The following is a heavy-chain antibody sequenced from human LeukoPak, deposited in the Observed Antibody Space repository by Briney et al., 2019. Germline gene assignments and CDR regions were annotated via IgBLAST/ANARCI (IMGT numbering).Heavy chain of an antibody. V-gene: IGHV3-48*01. CDR1: GFTFSSYN. CDR3: ARRFDS. Sequence: GGSLRLSCAASGFTFSSYNMNWVRQAPGKGLEWVSSITTSSSVFYADSVKGRFTISRVNAQNSLYLQMNSLRADDTAVYYCARRFDSWGRGTLVTVSS. CDR2: ITTSSSV. J-gene: IGHJ4*02.